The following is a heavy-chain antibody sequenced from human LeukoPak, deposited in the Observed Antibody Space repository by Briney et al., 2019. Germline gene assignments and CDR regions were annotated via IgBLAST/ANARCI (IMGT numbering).Heavy chain of an antibody. V-gene: IGHV3-7*01. Sequence: GGSLGLSCVGSGLTFNSYWMTWVRQAPGKGLEWVANIKQDGSEKYYVDSVKGRFTISRDNAKNSLYLQMNSLRAEDTAVYYCARVSIFGVVFYWGQGTLVTVSS. CDR3: ARVSIFGVVFY. D-gene: IGHD3-3*01. CDR1: GLTFNSYW. J-gene: IGHJ4*02. CDR2: IKQDGSEK.